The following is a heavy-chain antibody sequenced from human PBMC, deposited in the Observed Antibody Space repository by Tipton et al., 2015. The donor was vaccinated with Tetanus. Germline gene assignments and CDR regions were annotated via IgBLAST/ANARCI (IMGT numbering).Heavy chain of an antibody. CDR2: VYYSGST. CDR3: ARVKGTYNHYGLDV. CDR1: GASISSGGYF. D-gene: IGHD3-10*01. V-gene: IGHV4-31*02. J-gene: IGHJ6*02. Sequence: GLVKPSQTLSLTCSVSGASISSGGYFWNWIRHHPGKGLEWIGYVYYSGSTYYNPSLKSRVTLSLDTSKNQFSLKLNSVTAADTAMYYCARVKGTYNHYGLDVWGQGTTVTVAS.